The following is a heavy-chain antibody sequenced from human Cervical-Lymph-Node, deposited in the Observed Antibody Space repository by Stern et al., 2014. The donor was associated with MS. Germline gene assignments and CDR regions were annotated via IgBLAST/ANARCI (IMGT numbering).Heavy chain of an antibody. V-gene: IGHV1-69*01. J-gene: IGHJ6*02. CDR2: ILPLFGKP. Sequence: QVQLVQSGAEVKKPGSSVKVSCQASGGTFSNYATRWVRQAPGQGLEWMGGILPLFGKPNYAQKFQGRVTISADESTSTAYMDLSSLRSEDTAVYYCASPLTATSVPFGYYGMDVWGQGTTVTVS. CDR1: GGTFSNYA. CDR3: ASPLTATSVPFGYYGMDV. D-gene: IGHD4-17*01.